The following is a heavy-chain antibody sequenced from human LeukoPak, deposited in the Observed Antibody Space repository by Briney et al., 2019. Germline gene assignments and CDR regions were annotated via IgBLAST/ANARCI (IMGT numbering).Heavy chain of an antibody. Sequence: PSETLSLTCTVSGGSISTYSWSWIRPPPGKGLEGIGYIYYSGSTDYYPSLKSRVTISVDTAKNQFALKLSSVTAADTAVYYCAREISNFDYWGQGTLVTVSS. CDR2: IYYSGST. CDR1: GGSISTYS. J-gene: IGHJ4*02. V-gene: IGHV4-59*12. CDR3: AREISNFDY.